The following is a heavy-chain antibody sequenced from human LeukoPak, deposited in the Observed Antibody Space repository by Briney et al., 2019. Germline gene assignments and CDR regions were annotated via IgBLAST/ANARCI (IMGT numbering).Heavy chain of an antibody. V-gene: IGHV3-74*01. CDR1: GFTFGSHW. J-gene: IGHJ5*02. Sequence: GGSRRLSCAASGFTFGSHWMNWVRQAPGKGPVWVSRINGDGSTTVYADSVQGRFSISRDNAKSTLYLHMNSLRAEDTAVYYCAREGGGYCSGINCWKWFDPWGQGTLVTVSS. CDR2: INGDGSTT. CDR3: AREGGGYCSGINCWKWFDP. D-gene: IGHD2-15*01.